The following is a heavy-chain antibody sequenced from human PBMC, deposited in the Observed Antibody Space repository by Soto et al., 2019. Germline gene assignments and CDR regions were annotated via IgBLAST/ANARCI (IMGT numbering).Heavy chain of an antibody. Sequence: GASVKVSCKASGYTFTSYDINWVRQATGQGLEWMGWMNPNSGNTGYAQKFQGRVTMTRNTSISTAYMELSSLRSEDTAVYYCARGGVFYDYIWGSYRYIAFDIWGQGTMVTVSS. CDR1: GYTFTSYD. CDR2: MNPNSGNT. V-gene: IGHV1-8*01. CDR3: ARGGVFYDYIWGSYRYIAFDI. J-gene: IGHJ3*02. D-gene: IGHD3-16*02.